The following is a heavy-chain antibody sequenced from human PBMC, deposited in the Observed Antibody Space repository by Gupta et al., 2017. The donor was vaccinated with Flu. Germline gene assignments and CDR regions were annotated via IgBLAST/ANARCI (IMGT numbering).Heavy chain of an antibody. Sequence: QVQLVESGGGVVQPGRSLRLSCAASGFTFSSYGMHWARKAPGKGLEWVAVIWYDGSNKYYADSVKGRFTISRDNSKNTLYLQMNSLRAEDTAVYYCAREGRYGSSWPPGGMDVWGQGTTVTVSS. D-gene: IGHD6-13*01. CDR2: IWYDGSNK. V-gene: IGHV3-33*01. J-gene: IGHJ6*02. CDR1: GFTFSSYG. CDR3: AREGRYGSSWPPGGMDV.